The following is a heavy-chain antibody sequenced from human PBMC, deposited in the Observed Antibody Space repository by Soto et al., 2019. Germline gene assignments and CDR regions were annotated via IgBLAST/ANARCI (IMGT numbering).Heavy chain of an antibody. CDR1: GDSISRADYY. CDR2: IFYSGTT. V-gene: IGHV4-30-4*01. CDR3: ARDLWVEPELYYYGMDV. D-gene: IGHD1-1*01. J-gene: IGHJ6*02. Sequence: PSETLSLTCTVSGDSISRADYYWSWIRQTPGKGVEWIGHIFYSGTTYYNPSLKSRLTISVDTSKNHFSLRLTSVTAADTAVYYCARDLWVEPELYYYGMDVWGQGTTVT.